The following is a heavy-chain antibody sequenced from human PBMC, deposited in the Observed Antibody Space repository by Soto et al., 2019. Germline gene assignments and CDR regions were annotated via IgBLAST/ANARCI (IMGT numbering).Heavy chain of an antibody. CDR2: INPSGGST. Sequence: ASVKVSCKASGYTFISYYMHWVRQATGQGLEWMGIINPSGGSTSYAQKFQGRVTMTRDTSTSTVYMELSSLRDEDTAVYYCARSQIAAAGHYYYGMDVWGQGTTVTVSS. V-gene: IGHV1-46*01. CDR1: GYTFISYY. J-gene: IGHJ6*02. D-gene: IGHD6-13*01. CDR3: ARSQIAAAGHYYYGMDV.